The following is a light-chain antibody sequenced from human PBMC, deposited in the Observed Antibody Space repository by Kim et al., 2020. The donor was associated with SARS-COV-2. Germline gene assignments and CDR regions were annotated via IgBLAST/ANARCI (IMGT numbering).Light chain of an antibody. CDR3: QQRNNWPPIT. J-gene: IGKJ5*01. CDR2: DAS. Sequence: SPGERAPLSCRASQSVTSSLAWYQQKPGQAPSLLIYDASNRATGIPPRFSGSGSGTDFTLTISSLEPEDFAVYYCQQRNNWPPITFGQGTRLEIK. CDR1: QSVTSS. V-gene: IGKV3-11*01.